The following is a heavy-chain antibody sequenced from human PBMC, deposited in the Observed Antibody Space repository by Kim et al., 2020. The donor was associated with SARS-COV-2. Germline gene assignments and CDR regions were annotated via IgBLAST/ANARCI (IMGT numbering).Heavy chain of an antibody. V-gene: IGHV5-51*01. Sequence: PSFQGQVTISADKSISTAYLQWSSLKASDTAMYYCARWYYYGSGSYYFDYWGQGTLVTVSS. CDR3: ARWYYYGSGSYYFDY. D-gene: IGHD3-10*01. J-gene: IGHJ4*02.